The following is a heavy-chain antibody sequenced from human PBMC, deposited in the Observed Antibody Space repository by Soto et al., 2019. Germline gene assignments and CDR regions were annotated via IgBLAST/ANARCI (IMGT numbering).Heavy chain of an antibody. CDR3: ARGVSGWSPFEF. CDR2: INPNSGVT. D-gene: IGHD6-19*01. J-gene: IGHJ4*02. V-gene: IGHV1-2*04. Sequence: ASVKVSCKASGYTFTDYYVHWVRQAPGQGLEWMGWINPNSGVTNYAQKFQGWVTLTRDTSGSRAYMELNRLKSDDTAVFFCARGVSGWSPFEFWGQGTLVTVCS. CDR1: GYTFTDYY.